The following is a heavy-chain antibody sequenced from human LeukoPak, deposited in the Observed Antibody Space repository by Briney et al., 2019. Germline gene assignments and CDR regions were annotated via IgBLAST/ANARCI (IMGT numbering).Heavy chain of an antibody. CDR1: GYTFTSYD. CDR3: ARRGYSYGYWFDP. V-gene: IGHV1-8*03. Sequence: GASVKVSCKASGYTFTSYDINWVRQATGQGLEWMGWMNPNSGNTGYAQKFQGRVTITRNTSISTAYMELSSLRSEDTAVYYCARRGYSYGYWFDPWGQGTLVTVSS. CDR2: MNPNSGNT. D-gene: IGHD5-18*01. J-gene: IGHJ5*02.